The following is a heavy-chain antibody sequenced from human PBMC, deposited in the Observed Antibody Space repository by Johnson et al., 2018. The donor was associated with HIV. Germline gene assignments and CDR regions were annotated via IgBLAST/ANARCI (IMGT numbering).Heavy chain of an antibody. V-gene: IGHV3-9*01. Sequence: VQLVESGGGLVQAGRSLRLTCAASRLMFDDYAMHWVRQLPGKGLEWVSGISWHSGTIGYADSVKGRFTVSRDNGKKSLYLQMNSLRPEDTALYYCAKDRYTSGSGSGIDAFDIWGQGTMVTVSS. J-gene: IGHJ3*02. CDR3: AKDRYTSGSGSGIDAFDI. D-gene: IGHD3-10*01. CDR2: ISWHSGTI. CDR1: RLMFDDYA.